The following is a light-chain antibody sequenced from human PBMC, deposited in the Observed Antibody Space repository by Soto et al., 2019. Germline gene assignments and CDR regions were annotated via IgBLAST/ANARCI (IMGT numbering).Light chain of an antibody. J-gene: IGKJ4*01. CDR3: QQYGNSPRT. CDR1: ETVPSSY. V-gene: IGKV3-20*01. Sequence: EIVLTQSPDTLSLSAGERATLSCRASETVPSSYLAWFHQRPSQAPRLLIYGASNRATGVPDRFSGSGSGADFTLTINGLETEDFAVYICQQYGNSPRTFGGGTGVEIK. CDR2: GAS.